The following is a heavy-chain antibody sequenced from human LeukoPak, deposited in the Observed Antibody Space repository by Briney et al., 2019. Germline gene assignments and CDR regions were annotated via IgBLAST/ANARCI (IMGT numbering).Heavy chain of an antibody. Sequence: SETLSLTCTVSGYSISSGDYWGWIRQPPGKGLEWIGNIFYSGSTYYSPSLKSRVTISLDTSRNQFSLKLNSVTAADTAVYYCAKSNGYGLVDIWGQGTMVTVSS. D-gene: IGHD3-10*01. J-gene: IGHJ3*02. CDR2: IFYSGST. CDR3: AKSNGYGLVDI. CDR1: GYSISSGDY. V-gene: IGHV4-38-2*02.